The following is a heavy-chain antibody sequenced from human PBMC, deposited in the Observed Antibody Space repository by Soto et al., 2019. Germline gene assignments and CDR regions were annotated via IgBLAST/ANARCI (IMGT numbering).Heavy chain of an antibody. CDR1: GYTFTSYY. V-gene: IGHV1-46*03. CDR3: AREGQQLDPLEYYYYMDV. CDR2: INPSGGST. Sequence: VASVKVSCKASGYTFTSYYMHWVRQAPGQGLEWMGIINPSGGSTSYAQKFQGRVTMTRDTSTSTVYMELSSLRSEDTAVYYCAREGQQLDPLEYYYYMDVWGKGTTVTVSS. D-gene: IGHD6-13*01. J-gene: IGHJ6*03.